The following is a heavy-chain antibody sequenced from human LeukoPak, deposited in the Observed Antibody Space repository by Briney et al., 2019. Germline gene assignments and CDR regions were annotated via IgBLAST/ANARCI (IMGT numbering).Heavy chain of an antibody. V-gene: IGHV4-59*01. CDR1: GGSIRSYY. CDR2: IYYSGST. CDR3: ARDLYTYFDFWSGTIGYYYGMDV. Sequence: SETLSLTCTVSGGSIRSYYWSWIRQPPGKGLEWIGDIYYSGSTNYNPSLKSRVTISVDTPKNQISLKLRSVTAADTAVYYCARDLYTYFDFWSGTIGYYYGMDVWGQGTTVTVSS. D-gene: IGHD3-3*01. J-gene: IGHJ6*02.